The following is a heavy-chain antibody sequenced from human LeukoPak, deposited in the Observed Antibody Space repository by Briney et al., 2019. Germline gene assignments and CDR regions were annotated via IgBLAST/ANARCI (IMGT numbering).Heavy chain of an antibody. CDR2: IYYSGST. CDR1: GGSISSTSYY. J-gene: IGHJ4*02. CDR3: VRGSTLRHYQY. Sequence: SETLSLTCTVSGGSISSTSYYWGWIRRPPGKGLEWIGSIYYSGSTYYNPSLKSRVTVSVDTSTNQFSLMLSSVTAADTAVYYCVRGSTLRHYQYWGQGTLVAVSS. D-gene: IGHD3-16*01. V-gene: IGHV4-39*01.